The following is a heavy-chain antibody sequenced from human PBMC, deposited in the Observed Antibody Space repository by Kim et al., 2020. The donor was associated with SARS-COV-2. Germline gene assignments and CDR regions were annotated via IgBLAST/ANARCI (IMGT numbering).Heavy chain of an antibody. CDR3: ARDLAFLSYYDSSGESWFDP. CDR2: ISAYNGNT. CDR1: GYTFTSYG. V-gene: IGHV1-18*01. J-gene: IGHJ5*02. Sequence: ASVKVSCKASGYTFTSYGISWVRQAPGQGLEWMGWISAYNGNTNYAQKLQGRVTMTTDTSTSTAYMELRSLRSDDTAVYYCARDLAFLSYYDSSGESWFDPWGQGTLVTVSS. D-gene: IGHD3-22*01.